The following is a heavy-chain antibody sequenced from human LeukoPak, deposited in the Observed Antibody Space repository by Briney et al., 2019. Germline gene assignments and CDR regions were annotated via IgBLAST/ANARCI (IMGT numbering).Heavy chain of an antibody. D-gene: IGHD2-2*01. CDR2: INHSGST. J-gene: IGHJ4*02. Sequence: SETLSLTCAVYGGSFSGYYWSWIRQPPGKGLEWIGEINHSGSTNYNPSLKSRVTISVDTSNNQFSLKLSSVTAADTAVYYCAREGEGCSTTSCYYFDYWGQGTLVTVSS. V-gene: IGHV4-34*01. CDR3: AREGEGCSTTSCYYFDY. CDR1: GGSFSGYY.